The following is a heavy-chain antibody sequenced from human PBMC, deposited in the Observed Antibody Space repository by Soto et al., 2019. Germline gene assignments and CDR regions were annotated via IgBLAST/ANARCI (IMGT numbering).Heavy chain of an antibody. J-gene: IGHJ4*02. CDR3: ARDPGPYGDYSY. V-gene: IGHV1-2*02. CDR1: GYTFTVFY. Sequence: ASVQVSSQASGYTFTVFYMHWVRQAPGQGLEWMGWINPNNGGTNYVQKFQDRVTMTRDTSITTAYMELSGLRSDDTAVYYCARDPGPYGDYSYWGQGTLVTVSS. CDR2: INPNNGGT. D-gene: IGHD4-17*01.